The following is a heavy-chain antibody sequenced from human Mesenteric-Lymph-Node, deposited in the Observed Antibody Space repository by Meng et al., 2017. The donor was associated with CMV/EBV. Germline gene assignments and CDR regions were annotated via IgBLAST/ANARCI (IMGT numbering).Heavy chain of an antibody. CDR3: ARSGDFYYDRSDY. J-gene: IGHJ4*02. D-gene: IGHD3-22*01. V-gene: IGHV4-39*07. Sequence: SETLSLTCTVSGDSISSSSFYWGWIRQPPGKGLEWIGTIFYSGHTYYNPSLKSRVTISVDTSKNQFSLKLSSVTAADTAVYYCARSGDFYYDRSDYWGQGTLVTVSS. CDR1: GDSISSSSFY. CDR2: IFYSGHT.